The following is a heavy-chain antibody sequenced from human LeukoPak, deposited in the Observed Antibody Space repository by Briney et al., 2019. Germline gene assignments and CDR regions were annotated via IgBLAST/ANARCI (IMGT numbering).Heavy chain of an antibody. D-gene: IGHD3-3*01. CDR1: GGSISSYY. CDR2: IYYSGST. Sequence: PSETLSLTCTVSGGSISSYYWSWIRQPPWKGLEWIGYIYYSGSTNYNPSLKSRVTISVDTSKNQFSLKLSSVTAADTAVYYCARDQVRDFWSGSSSANWFDPWGQGTLVTVSS. CDR3: ARDQVRDFWSGSSSANWFDP. J-gene: IGHJ5*02. V-gene: IGHV4-59*12.